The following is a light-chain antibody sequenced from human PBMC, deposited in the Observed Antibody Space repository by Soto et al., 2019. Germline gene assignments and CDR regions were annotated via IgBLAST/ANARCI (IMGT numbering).Light chain of an antibody. Sequence: QPLLTQSSSVSASLGSSVKLTCTLSSGHSTYIIAWHQQQPGKAPRYLMKLEGSGSYNTGSGVPDRFSGSSSGADRYLTLSNLQSEDEADYYCETWDTNTRVFGGGTKLTVL. J-gene: IGLJ3*02. CDR3: ETWDTNTRV. CDR2: LEGSGSY. V-gene: IGLV4-60*03. CDR1: SGHSTYI.